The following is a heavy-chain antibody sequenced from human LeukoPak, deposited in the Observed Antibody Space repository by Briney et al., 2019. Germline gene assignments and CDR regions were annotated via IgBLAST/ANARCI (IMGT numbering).Heavy chain of an antibody. Sequence: GGSLRASCAASGFTFSSYWMSWVRQAPGKGLEWVANIKQDGSEKYYVDSVKGRFTISRDNAKNSLYLQMNSLRAEDTAVYYCARDVPPKQHGLDYWGQGTLVTVSS. D-gene: IGHD6-13*01. CDR2: IKQDGSEK. J-gene: IGHJ4*02. CDR1: GFTFSSYW. V-gene: IGHV3-7*03. CDR3: ARDVPPKQHGLDY.